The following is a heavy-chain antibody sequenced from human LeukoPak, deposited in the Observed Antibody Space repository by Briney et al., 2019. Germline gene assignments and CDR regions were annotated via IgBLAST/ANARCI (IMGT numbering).Heavy chain of an antibody. Sequence: NTSETLSLTCTVSGGSISSYYWSWIRQPAGKGLEWIGRIYTSGSTNYNPSLKSRVTISVDTSKNQFSLRVSSVTSADTAVYYCARGDILTGYPYFDYWGQGTLVTVSS. CDR1: GGSISSYY. CDR3: ARGDILTGYPYFDY. V-gene: IGHV4-4*07. D-gene: IGHD3-9*01. CDR2: IYTSGST. J-gene: IGHJ4*02.